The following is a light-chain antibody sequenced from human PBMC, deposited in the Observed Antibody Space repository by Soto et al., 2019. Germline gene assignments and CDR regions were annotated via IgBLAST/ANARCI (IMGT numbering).Light chain of an antibody. V-gene: IGLV2-14*01. CDR2: EVT. Sequence: QSVLTQPASVSGSPGQSITISCSGTSSDVGGYNYVSWYQHHPGKAPKLLIYEVTNRPSGVSGRFSGSKSGNTASLTISGLQAEDEADYYCCSFTSSNTHVFGTGTKLTVL. CDR1: SSDVGGYNY. CDR3: CSFTSSNTHV. J-gene: IGLJ1*01.